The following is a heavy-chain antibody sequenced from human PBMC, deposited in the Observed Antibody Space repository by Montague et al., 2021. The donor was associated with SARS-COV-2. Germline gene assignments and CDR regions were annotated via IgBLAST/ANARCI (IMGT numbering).Heavy chain of an antibody. CDR1: SGSINSGGFY. J-gene: IGHJ6*02. Sequence: TLSLTCSVSSGSINSGGFYWIWMRQPPGKGLEWIGYIYYSGSTYSNPSLESRLTISVDTSTNQFSLNLSSVTAADTAVYYCARSVRGYCNDDRCLARYYYGLDVWGQGTTVTVSS. CDR3: ARSVRGYCNDDRCLARYYYGLDV. D-gene: IGHD2-15*01. CDR2: IYYSGST. V-gene: IGHV4-31*03.